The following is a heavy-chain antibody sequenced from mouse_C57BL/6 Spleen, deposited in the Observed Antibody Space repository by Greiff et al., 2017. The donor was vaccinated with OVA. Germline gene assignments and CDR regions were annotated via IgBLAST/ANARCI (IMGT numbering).Heavy chain of an antibody. D-gene: IGHD2-5*01. J-gene: IGHJ4*01. CDR3: ARPAYYSKGDAMDY. CDR1: GYTFTSYW. CDR2: IHPNSGST. Sequence: VQLQQPGAELVKPGASVKLSCKASGYTFTSYWMHWVKQRPGQGLEWIGMIHPNSGSTNYNEKFKSKATLTVDKSSSTAYMQLSSLTSEDSAVYYCARPAYYSKGDAMDYWGQGTSVTVSS. V-gene: IGHV1-64*01.